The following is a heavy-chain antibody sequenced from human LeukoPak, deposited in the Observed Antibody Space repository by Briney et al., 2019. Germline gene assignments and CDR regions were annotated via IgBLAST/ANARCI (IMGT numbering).Heavy chain of an antibody. Sequence: GGSLKLSCAASGFTFSSYEMNWVRQAPGKGLEWVSYITADGTNKYDADSVKGRFTISRDNAKSSLFLQMNSLRVDDTAIYYCAREVEWELPDCWGQGTLVTVSS. CDR3: AREVEWELPDC. CDR2: ITADGTNK. CDR1: GFTFSSYE. D-gene: IGHD1-26*01. J-gene: IGHJ4*02. V-gene: IGHV3-48*03.